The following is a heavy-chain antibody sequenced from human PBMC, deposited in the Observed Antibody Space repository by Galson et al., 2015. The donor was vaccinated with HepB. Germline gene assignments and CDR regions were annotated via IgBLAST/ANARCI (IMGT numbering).Heavy chain of an antibody. V-gene: IGHV1-2*06. CDR2: INPNSGGI. J-gene: IGHJ2*01. Sequence: SVKVSCKASGYLFTGYFLHWVRQAPGQGLEWMGRINPNSGGINFAQRFQGRVTLTRDESISTYYMELIRLTSDDTAVYYCESVKEECNDTHRQTLRYFDVRGPGTLVTFSS. CDR1: GYLFTGYF. CDR3: ESVKEECNDTHRQTLRYFDV. D-gene: IGHD2/OR15-2a*01.